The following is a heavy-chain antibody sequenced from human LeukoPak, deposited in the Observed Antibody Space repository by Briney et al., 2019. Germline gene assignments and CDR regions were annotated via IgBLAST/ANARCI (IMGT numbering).Heavy chain of an antibody. J-gene: IGHJ6*03. Sequence: SETLSLTCAVYGGSFSGYYWNWIRQPPGKGLEWIGEINHSGSTNYNPSLKSRVTMSADTSKNQFSLKLSSVTAADTAVYYCARVPRSYYYYYYMDVWGQGTLVTVSS. CDR1: GGSFSGYY. CDR2: INHSGST. CDR3: ARVPRSYYYYYYMDV. V-gene: IGHV4-34*01.